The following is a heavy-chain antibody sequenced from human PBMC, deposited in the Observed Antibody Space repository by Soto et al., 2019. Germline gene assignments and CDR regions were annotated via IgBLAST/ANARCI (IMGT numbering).Heavy chain of an antibody. J-gene: IGHJ4*02. CDR1: GYTFNSYG. V-gene: IGHV1-24*01. Sequence: GASVKVSCKASGYTFNSYGISWVRQAPGKGLEWMGGFDPEDGETIYAQKFQGRVTMTEDTSTDTAYMELSSLRSEDTAVYYCATVDYWGQGTLVTVSS. CDR3: ATVDY. CDR2: FDPEDGET.